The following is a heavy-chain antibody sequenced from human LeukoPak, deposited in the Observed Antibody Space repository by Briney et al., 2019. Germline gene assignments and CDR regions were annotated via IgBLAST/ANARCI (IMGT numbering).Heavy chain of an antibody. CDR2: INPNSGGS. Sequence: ASVRVSCKSSGYTFTDYYLHWVRQAPGQGIEWMGWINPNSGGSNYAQRFQGSVTMTRDTSISTAYMELSSLRSDDTAVYYCARGSRSSTWYVPFDYWGQGSLVTVSS. D-gene: IGHD6-13*01. V-gene: IGHV1-2*02. CDR1: GYTFTDYY. J-gene: IGHJ4*02. CDR3: ARGSRSSTWYVPFDY.